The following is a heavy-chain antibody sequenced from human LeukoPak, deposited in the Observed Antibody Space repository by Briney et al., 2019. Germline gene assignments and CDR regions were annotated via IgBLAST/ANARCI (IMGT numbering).Heavy chain of an antibody. J-gene: IGHJ6*03. Sequence: GASVKVSCKASGYTFTGYYMHWVRQAPGQGLEWMGWINPNSGGTNYAQKFQGRVTMTRDTSISTAYMELSRLRSDDTAVYYCARLYGSGSYSAYYYYMDVWGKGTTVTISS. V-gene: IGHV1-2*02. CDR3: ARLYGSGSYSAYYYYMDV. D-gene: IGHD3-10*01. CDR1: GYTFTGYY. CDR2: INPNSGGT.